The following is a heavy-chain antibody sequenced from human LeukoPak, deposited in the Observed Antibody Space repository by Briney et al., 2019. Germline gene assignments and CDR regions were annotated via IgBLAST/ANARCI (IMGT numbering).Heavy chain of an antibody. J-gene: IGHJ4*02. CDR1: GGTFSSYA. D-gene: IGHD3-22*01. CDR3: ARPGEGYYDSSGPFDY. Sequence: ASVKVSCKASGGTFSSYAISWVRQAPGQGLEWMGGIIPIFGTANYAQKFQGRVTITADESTSTAYMELSSLRSEDTAVYYCARPGEGYYDSSGPFDYWGQGTLVTVSS. V-gene: IGHV1-69*13. CDR2: IIPIFGTA.